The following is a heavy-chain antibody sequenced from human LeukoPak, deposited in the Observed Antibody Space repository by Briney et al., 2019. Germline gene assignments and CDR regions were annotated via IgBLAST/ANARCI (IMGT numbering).Heavy chain of an antibody. CDR2: ISGSGGST. J-gene: IGHJ4*02. D-gene: IGHD2-2*01. CDR3: AKDPYCSSTSCSH. CDR1: GFTFSSCA. V-gene: IGHV3-23*01. Sequence: PGGALRLSCAASGFTFSSCAMSWGRQAPGEGLEWGSAISGSGGSTYYADSVKGRFTISRDNSKNTLYLQMNGLRAEDTAVYYCAKDPYCSSTSCSHWGQGTLVTVSS.